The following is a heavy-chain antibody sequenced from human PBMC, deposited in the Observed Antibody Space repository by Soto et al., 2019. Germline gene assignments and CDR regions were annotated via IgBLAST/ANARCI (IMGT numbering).Heavy chain of an antibody. V-gene: IGHV3-23*01. J-gene: IGHJ6*03. CDR3: AKDPHNPSYYYYYMDV. CDR1: GFTFSSYA. Sequence: PGGSLRLSCAASGFTFSSYAMSWVRQAPGKGLEWVSAISGSGGSTYYADSVKGRFTISRDNSKNTLYLQMNSLRAEDTAVYYCAKDPHNPSYYYYYMDVWGKGTTVTVSS. D-gene: IGHD1-1*01. CDR2: ISGSGGST.